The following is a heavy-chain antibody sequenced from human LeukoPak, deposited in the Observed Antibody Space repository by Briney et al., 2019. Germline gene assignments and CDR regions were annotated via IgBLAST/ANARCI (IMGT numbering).Heavy chain of an antibody. D-gene: IGHD6-19*01. CDR1: GGSISSYY. J-gene: IGHJ6*02. CDR2: IYYSGST. CDR3: ARDRSSGWYHYYGMDV. Sequence: SETLSLTCTVSGGSISSYYWSWVRQPPGKGLEWIGYIYYSGSTNYNPSLKSRVTISVDTSKNQFSLKLSSVTAADTAVYYCARDRSSGWYHYYGMDVWGQGTTVTVSS. V-gene: IGHV4-59*01.